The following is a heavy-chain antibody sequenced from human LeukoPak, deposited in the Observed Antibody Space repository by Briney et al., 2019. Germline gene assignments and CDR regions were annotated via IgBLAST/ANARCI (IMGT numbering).Heavy chain of an antibody. CDR3: ARFSVGSAFDI. CDR1: GGSISSYY. CDR2: IYTSGST. Sequence: SETLSLTCTVSGGSISSYYWSWVRQPAGKGLEWVGRIYTSGSTNYNGSLKSRVSMSVDTSKNQFSLKLSSVTAADTAVYYCARFSVGSAFDIWGQGTMVTVSS. V-gene: IGHV4-4*07. D-gene: IGHD2-15*01. J-gene: IGHJ3*02.